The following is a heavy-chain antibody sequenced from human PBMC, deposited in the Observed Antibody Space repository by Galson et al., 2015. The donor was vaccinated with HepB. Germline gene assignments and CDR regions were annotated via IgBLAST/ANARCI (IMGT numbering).Heavy chain of an antibody. V-gene: IGHV3-23*01. CDR2: ISGSGGST. D-gene: IGHD6-13*01. CDR3: AKPIAAAGGSYYYYGMDV. CDR1: GFTFSSYA. J-gene: IGHJ6*02. Sequence: LRLSCAASGFTFSSYAMSWVRQAPGKGLEWVSAISGSGGSTYYADSVKGRFTISRDNSKNTLYLQMNSLRAEDTAVYYCAKPIAAAGGSYYYYGMDVWGQGTTVTVSS.